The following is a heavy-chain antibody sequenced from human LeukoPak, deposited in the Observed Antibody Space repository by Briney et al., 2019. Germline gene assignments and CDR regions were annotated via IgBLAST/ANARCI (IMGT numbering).Heavy chain of an antibody. CDR3: ARDGSISGWYSDY. D-gene: IGHD6-19*01. CDR2: IFTSGST. V-gene: IGHV4-4*07. J-gene: IGHJ4*02. CDR1: GGSMTSYY. Sequence: LETLSLTCTVSGGSMTSYYWSWIRQPAGKGLEWIGRIFTSGSTNYTPSLKSRVTMSVDTSKNHFSLNLTSVTAADTAVYYCARDGSISGWYSDYWGQGTLVTVSS.